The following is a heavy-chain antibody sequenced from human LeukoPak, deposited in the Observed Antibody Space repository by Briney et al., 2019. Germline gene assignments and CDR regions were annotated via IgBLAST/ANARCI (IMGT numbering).Heavy chain of an antibody. Sequence: PGGSLRLSCTASGFTFGGYAMSWVRQAPGKGLEWVGFIRSKAYGGTTEYAASVKGRFTISRDDSKSIAYLQMNSLKTEDTAVYYCTRDLRTRTPYYFDYWGQGTLVTVSS. V-gene: IGHV3-49*04. CDR3: TRDLRTRTPYYFDY. D-gene: IGHD1-14*01. CDR2: IRSKAYGGTT. CDR1: GFTFGGYA. J-gene: IGHJ4*02.